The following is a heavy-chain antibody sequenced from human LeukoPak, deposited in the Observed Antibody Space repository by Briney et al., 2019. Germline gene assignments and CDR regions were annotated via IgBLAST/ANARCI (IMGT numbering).Heavy chain of an antibody. D-gene: IGHD3-16*01. V-gene: IGHV4-34*01. CDR1: GGSFSGYY. CDR3: ARGRGPLTDY. J-gene: IGHJ4*02. CDR2: INHSGST. Sequence: SETLSLTCAVYGGSFSGYYWSWIRQPPGKGLEWIGEINHSGSTNYNPSLKSRVTISVDTSKNQFSLKLSSVTAADTAVYYCARGRGPLTDYWGQGTLVTVSS.